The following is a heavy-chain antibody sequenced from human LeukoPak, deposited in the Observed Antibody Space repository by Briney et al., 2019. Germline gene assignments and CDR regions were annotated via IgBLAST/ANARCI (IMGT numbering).Heavy chain of an antibody. CDR1: GGSISSYY. J-gene: IGHJ4*02. CDR2: IYYSGST. CDR3: ARDNSSSLGVFDY. V-gene: IGHV4-59*01. D-gene: IGHD6-13*01. Sequence: PSETLSFASTVSGGSISSYYWSWIRQPPGKGLEWIGYIYYSGSTNYNPSLKSRVTISVDTSKNQFSLKLSSVTAADTAVYYCARDNSSSLGVFDYWGQGTLVTVSS.